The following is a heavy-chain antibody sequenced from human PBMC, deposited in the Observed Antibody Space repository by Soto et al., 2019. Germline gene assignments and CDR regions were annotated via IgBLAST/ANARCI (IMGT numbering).Heavy chain of an antibody. CDR2: INTDGSRT. V-gene: IGHV3-74*01. CDR3: ARDGEGF. CDR1: GFTFSSNW. D-gene: IGHD2-21*01. Sequence: EVQLVESGGGLVQPGGSLRRSCAASGFTFSSNWMHWVRRVPGRGLVWVSRINTDGSRTSYEDSVEGRFTISRDNAKNTVYLQMSSLRAEDTAVYYCARDGEGFWGQGTLVTVSS. J-gene: IGHJ4*02.